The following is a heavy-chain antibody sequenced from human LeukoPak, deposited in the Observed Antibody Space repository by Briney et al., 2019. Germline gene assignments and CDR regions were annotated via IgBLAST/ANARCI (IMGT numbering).Heavy chain of an antibody. V-gene: IGHV3-30*04. CDR1: GFTFSSYA. Sequence: GGSLRLSCAASGFTFSSYAMHWVRQAPGKGLEWVAVISYDGSNKYYADSVKGRFTISRDNSKNTLYLQMNSLRAEDTAVYYCARDSGSGYDILTGYYGTDYYYGMDVWGQGTPVTVSS. CDR2: ISYDGSNK. D-gene: IGHD3-9*01. J-gene: IGHJ6*02. CDR3: ARDSGSGYDILTGYYGTDYYYGMDV.